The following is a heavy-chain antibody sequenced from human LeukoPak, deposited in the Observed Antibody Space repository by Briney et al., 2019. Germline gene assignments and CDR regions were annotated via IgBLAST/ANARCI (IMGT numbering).Heavy chain of an antibody. J-gene: IGHJ4*02. CDR1: GFTFGSYA. CDR2: ISGSGGST. CDR3: AKFLVVAAAATGTAFVY. V-gene: IGHV3-23*01. Sequence: PGGSLRLSCAASGFTFGSYAMSWVRQAPGKGLEWVSAISGSGGSTYYADSVKGRFTISRDNSKNTLYLQMNSLRAEDTAVYYCAKFLVVAAAATGTAFVYWGQGTLVTVSS. D-gene: IGHD2-15*01.